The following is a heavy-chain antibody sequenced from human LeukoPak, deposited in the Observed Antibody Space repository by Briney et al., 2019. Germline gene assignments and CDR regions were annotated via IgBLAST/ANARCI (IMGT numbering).Heavy chain of an antibody. CDR1: GFTFSSYG. D-gene: IGHD6-6*01. CDR2: IRYDGSNK. V-gene: IGHV3-30*02. CDR3: AKAAPRIAARPYMDV. J-gene: IGHJ6*03. Sequence: GGSLRLSCAASGFTFSSYGMHWVRQAPGKGLEWVAFIRYDGSNKYYADSVKGRFAISRDNSKNTLYLQMNSLRAEDTAVYYCAKAAPRIAARPYMDVWGKGTTVTVSS.